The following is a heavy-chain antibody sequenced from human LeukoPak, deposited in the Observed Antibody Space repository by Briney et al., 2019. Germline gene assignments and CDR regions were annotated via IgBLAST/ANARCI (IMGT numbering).Heavy chain of an antibody. CDR2: ISYDGSNK. Sequence: GGSLRLSCAASGFTFSSYAMHWVRQAPGKGLEWVAVISYDGSNKYYADSVKGRFTISRDNSKNTLYLQMNSLRAEDTAVYSCARESDYGDSHWGQGTLVTVSS. D-gene: IGHD4-17*01. CDR3: ARESDYGDSH. J-gene: IGHJ4*02. CDR1: GFTFSSYA. V-gene: IGHV3-30*01.